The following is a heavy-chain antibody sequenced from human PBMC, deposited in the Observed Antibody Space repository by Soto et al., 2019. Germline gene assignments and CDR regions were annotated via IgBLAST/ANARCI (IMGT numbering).Heavy chain of an antibody. D-gene: IGHD2-21*02. CDR3: ARRVVVTTSSPYGMDV. V-gene: IGHV3-74*01. J-gene: IGHJ6*02. Sequence: EVPLVESGGGLVQPGGSLRLSCAASGFNFNNYWMHWVRQAPGKGLVWVSRIKGDGSSTSYADSVRDRFTISRDNAKNTLYLQMSSLRVEDTAVYYCARRVVVTTSSPYGMDVWGQGTTVTVSS. CDR1: GFNFNNYW. CDR2: IKGDGSST.